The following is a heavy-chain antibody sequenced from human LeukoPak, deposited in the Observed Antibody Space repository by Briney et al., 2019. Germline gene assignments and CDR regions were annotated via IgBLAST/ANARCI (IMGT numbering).Heavy chain of an antibody. V-gene: IGHV1-18*04. D-gene: IGHD2-2*01. J-gene: IGHJ4*02. Sequence: ASVTVSCKASGYTFTSYGISWVRQAPGQGLEWMGWISAYNGNTNYAQKLQGRVTMTTNTSTSTAYMELRSLRSDDTAVYYGAEGGGGRFVVVPAAIDYWGQGTLVTVSS. CDR3: AEGGGGRFVVVPAAIDY. CDR2: ISAYNGNT. CDR1: GYTFTSYG.